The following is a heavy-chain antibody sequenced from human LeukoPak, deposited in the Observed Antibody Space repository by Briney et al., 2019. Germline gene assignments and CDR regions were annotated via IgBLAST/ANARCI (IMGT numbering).Heavy chain of an antibody. D-gene: IGHD3-22*01. CDR3: ARDWRYYYDSSGYYSNWFDP. V-gene: IGHV1-2*02. CDR2: TTPNSGGT. J-gene: IGHJ5*02. Sequence: ASVKVSCKASGYTFTGYYMHWVRQAPGQGLEWMGWTTPNSGGTNYAQKFQGRVTMTRDTSISTAYMELSSLRSDDTAVYYCARDWRYYYDSSGYYSNWFDPWGQGTLVTVSS. CDR1: GYTFTGYY.